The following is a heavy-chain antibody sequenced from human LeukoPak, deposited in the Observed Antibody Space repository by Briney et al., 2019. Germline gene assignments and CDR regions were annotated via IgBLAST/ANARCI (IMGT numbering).Heavy chain of an antibody. CDR1: GGTFSSYA. V-gene: IGHV1-69*05. J-gene: IGHJ6*03. CDR2: IIPIFGTA. D-gene: IGHD3-9*01. Sequence: GSSVKVSCKASGGTFSSYAISWLRQAPAQGLEWMGGIIPIFGTANYAQKFQGRVTITTDESTSTAYMELSSLRSEDTAVYYCARGSRYFDWVGYYYMDVWGKGTTVTVSS. CDR3: ARGSRYFDWVGYYYMDV.